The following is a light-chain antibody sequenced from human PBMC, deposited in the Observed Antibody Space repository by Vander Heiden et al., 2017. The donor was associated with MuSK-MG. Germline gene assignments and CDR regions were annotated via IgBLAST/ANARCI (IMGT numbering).Light chain of an antibody. J-gene: IGKJ4*01. CDR2: AES. CDR1: QRIGSY. Sequence: PSSPSASAGDKIAITCRATQRIGSYFKCYHQKPGKAATLLLYAESTLQTGVLPRMSGSRSGTAFTLTTSSLQPQEYATYYCRQRESNPLTFGQGTKLEIK. CDR3: RQRESNPLT. V-gene: IGKV1-39*01.